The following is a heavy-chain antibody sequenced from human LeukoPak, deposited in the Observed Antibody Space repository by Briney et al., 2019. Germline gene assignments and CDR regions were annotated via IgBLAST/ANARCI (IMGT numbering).Heavy chain of an antibody. Sequence: SETLSLTCTVSGDSFASGTSYWTWIRQPAGKGLEWMGRVYPSGSTDYNPSVKSRLSISIDTSKNQFSLDLTSITAADTAVYYCARVFWQSGGYFDYWGQGILVTVSS. CDR3: ARVFWQSGGYFDY. D-gene: IGHD2-15*01. V-gene: IGHV4-61*02. CDR1: GDSFASGTSY. CDR2: VYPSGST. J-gene: IGHJ4*02.